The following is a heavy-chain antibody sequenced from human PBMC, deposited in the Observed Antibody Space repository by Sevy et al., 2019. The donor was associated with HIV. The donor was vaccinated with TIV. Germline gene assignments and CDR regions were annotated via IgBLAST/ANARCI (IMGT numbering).Heavy chain of an antibody. CDR1: GFTFSKYW. D-gene: IGHD3-10*01. CDR3: ARETGSSHFDY. V-gene: IGHV3-7*01. Sequence: GGSLRLSCAASGFTFSKYWMSWVRQAPGKGLEWVANINQDGREKYYVDSVKGRFTISRDNGKNSLYLQMNCLRAEDTAVYYCARETGSSHFDYWGQGTLVTVSS. J-gene: IGHJ4*02. CDR2: INQDGREK.